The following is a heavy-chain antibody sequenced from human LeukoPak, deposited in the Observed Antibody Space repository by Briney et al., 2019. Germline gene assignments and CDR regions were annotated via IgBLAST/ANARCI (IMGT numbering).Heavy chain of an antibody. D-gene: IGHD3-10*01. CDR1: GGSISSYY. CDR3: ARVGSITMVRGAIRPYYDY. J-gene: IGHJ4*02. V-gene: IGHV4-59*01. CDR2: IYYSGST. Sequence: PSETLSLTCTVSGGSISSYYWSWIRQPPGKGLEWIGYIYYSGSTNYNPSLKSRVTISVDTSKNQFSLKLSSVTAADTAVYYCARVGSITMVRGAIRPYYDYWGQGALVTVSS.